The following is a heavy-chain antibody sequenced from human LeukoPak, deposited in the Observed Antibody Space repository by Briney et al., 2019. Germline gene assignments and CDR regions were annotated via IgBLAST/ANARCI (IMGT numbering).Heavy chain of an antibody. CDR3: AKRGVVIRVILVGFHKEAYYFDS. CDR2: IGDTAGRT. J-gene: IGHJ4*02. CDR1: GITLSNYG. Sequence: PGGSLRLSCAVSGITLSNYGMSWVRQAPGKGLEWVAGIGDTAGRTKYADSVKGRFTISRDNPKNTLYLQMNSLRAEDTAVYFCAKRGVVIRVILVGFHKEAYYFDSWGQGALVTVSS. V-gene: IGHV3-23*01. D-gene: IGHD3-22*01.